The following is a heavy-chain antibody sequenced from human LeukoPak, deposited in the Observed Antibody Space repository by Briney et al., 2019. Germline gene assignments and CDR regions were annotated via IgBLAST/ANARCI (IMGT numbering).Heavy chain of an antibody. J-gene: IGHJ4*02. V-gene: IGHV4-59*01. Sequence: SETLSLTCTVSSGSISSYYWSWIRQPPGKGLEWIGYIYYSGSTNYNPSLKSRVTISLDTSTNQFSLKLGSVTAADAAVYFCARGRDGYNFDYWGQGTLVTVSS. CDR2: IYYSGST. D-gene: IGHD5-24*01. CDR3: ARGRDGYNFDY. CDR1: SGSISSYY.